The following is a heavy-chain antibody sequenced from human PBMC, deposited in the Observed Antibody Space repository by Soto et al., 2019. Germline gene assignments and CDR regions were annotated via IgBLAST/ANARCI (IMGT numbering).Heavy chain of an antibody. D-gene: IGHD6-19*01. CDR1: GGSISSYY. V-gene: IGHV4-59*01. J-gene: IGHJ6*02. CDR3: ASSDVSDWYAGSYYYYGMDV. CDR2: IYYSGST. Sequence: SETLSLTCTVSGGSISSYYWSWIRQPPGKGLEWIGYIYYSGSTNYNPSLKSRVTISVDTSKNQFSLKLSSVTAADTAVYYCASSDVSDWYAGSYYYYGMDVWGQGTTVTVSS.